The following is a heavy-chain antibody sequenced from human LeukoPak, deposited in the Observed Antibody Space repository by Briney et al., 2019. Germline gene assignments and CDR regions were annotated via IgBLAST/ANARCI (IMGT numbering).Heavy chain of an antibody. J-gene: IGHJ4*02. Sequence: PGGSPRLSCAAAGFTFSSYWMSWVRQAPGKGLEWVANIKQDGSENNYVDSVKGRFTISRDNAKKSLYLQMNSLRAEDTAVYYCARVVSSSSGVDYWGQGTLVTVSS. D-gene: IGHD6-6*01. CDR1: GFTFSSYW. CDR2: IKQDGSEN. CDR3: ARVVSSSSGVDY. V-gene: IGHV3-7*01.